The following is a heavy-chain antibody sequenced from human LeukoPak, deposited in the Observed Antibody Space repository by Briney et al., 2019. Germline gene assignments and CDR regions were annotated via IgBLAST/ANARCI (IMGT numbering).Heavy chain of an antibody. Sequence: ASVKVSCKASGYTFTCYYMHWVRQAPGQGLEWMGIINPSGGSTSYAQKFQGRVTMTRDTSTSTVYMELSSLRSEDTAVYYCARDSNSSSWDGHLDYWGQGTLVTVSS. CDR3: ARDSNSSSWDGHLDY. D-gene: IGHD6-13*01. V-gene: IGHV1-46*01. J-gene: IGHJ4*02. CDR1: GYTFTCYY. CDR2: INPSGGST.